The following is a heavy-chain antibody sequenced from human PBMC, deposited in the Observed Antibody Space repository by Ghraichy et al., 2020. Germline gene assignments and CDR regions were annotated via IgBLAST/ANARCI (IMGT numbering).Heavy chain of an antibody. J-gene: IGHJ6*02. CDR1: GFTFSTYS. Sequence: GGSLRLSCAASGFTFSTYSMNWVRQAPGKGLEWVSYISTSSSAIYYADSVKGRFTISRDNAENSLFLQMNSLRDEDTAVYYCAKAQSRLQAVSMDVWGQGTTVTVSS. CDR2: ISTSSSAI. CDR3: AKAQSRLQAVSMDV. V-gene: IGHV3-48*02.